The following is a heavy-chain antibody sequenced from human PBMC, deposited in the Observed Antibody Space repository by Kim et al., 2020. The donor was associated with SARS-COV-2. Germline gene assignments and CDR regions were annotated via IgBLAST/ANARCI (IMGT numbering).Heavy chain of an antibody. CDR1: GFTFSSYD. CDR2: IGTAGDT. J-gene: IGHJ6*02. CDR3: ARGGYCSGGSCYRYYYGMDV. Sequence: LSLTCAASGFTFSSYDMHWVRQATGKGLEWVSAIGTAGDTYYPGSVKGRFTISRENAKNSLYLQMNSLRAGDTAVYYCARGGYCSGGSCYRYYYGMDVWGQGTTVTVSS. V-gene: IGHV3-13*04. D-gene: IGHD2-15*01.